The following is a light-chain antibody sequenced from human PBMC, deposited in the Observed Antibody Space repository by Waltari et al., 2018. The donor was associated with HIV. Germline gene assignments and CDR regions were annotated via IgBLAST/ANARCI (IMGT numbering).Light chain of an antibody. CDR2: EDF. V-gene: IGLV3-1*01. CDR3: QAWDSSTLV. J-gene: IGLJ2*01. Sequence: QQKAGQSPVLVIYEDFKRPSGIPERFSGSNSGNTATLTISETQALDEADYYCQAWDSSTLVFGGGTKLTVL.